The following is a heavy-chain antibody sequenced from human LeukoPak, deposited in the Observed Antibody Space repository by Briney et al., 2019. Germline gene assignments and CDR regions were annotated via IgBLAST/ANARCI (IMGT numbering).Heavy chain of an antibody. J-gene: IGHJ3*02. CDR3: ARLVNQGPRTDIAAAARGAFDI. D-gene: IGHD6-13*01. CDR2: IYHSGST. V-gene: IGHV4-4*02. Sequence: SGTLSLTCAVSGGSISSSNWWSWVRQPPGKGLEWIGEIYHSGSTNYNPSLKSRVTISVDKSKNQFSLKLSSVTAADTAVYYCARLVNQGPRTDIAAAARGAFDIRGQGTMVTVSS. CDR1: GGSISSSNW.